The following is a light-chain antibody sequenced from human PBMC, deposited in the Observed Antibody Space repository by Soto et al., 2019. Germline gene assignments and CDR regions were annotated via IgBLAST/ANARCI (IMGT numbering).Light chain of an antibody. Sequence: EIVLTQSPGTLSLSPGERATLSCRASQSVGRNYLAWYQQKPGQAPRLLIYGASSRATGIPDRFSGSGSGNDFTLTFSRLEPEDFAVYYCQQYASSPLTFGGGTRVEIK. CDR3: QQYASSPLT. J-gene: IGKJ4*01. CDR1: QSVGRNY. CDR2: GAS. V-gene: IGKV3-20*01.